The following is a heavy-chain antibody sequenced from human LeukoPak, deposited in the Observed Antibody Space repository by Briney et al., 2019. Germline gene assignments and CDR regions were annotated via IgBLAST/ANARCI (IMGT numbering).Heavy chain of an antibody. CDR3: AKDLPGRYYDSSGYHEDNY. CDR2: ISGSGGST. V-gene: IGHV3-23*01. J-gene: IGHJ4*02. Sequence: GGSLRLSCAASGFTFSSYAMSWVRQAPGKGLEWVSAISGSGGSTYYADSVKGRFTISRDNSKNTLYLQMNSLRAEDTAVYYCAKDLPGRYYDSSGYHEDNYWGQGTLVTVSS. CDR1: GFTFSSYA. D-gene: IGHD3-22*01.